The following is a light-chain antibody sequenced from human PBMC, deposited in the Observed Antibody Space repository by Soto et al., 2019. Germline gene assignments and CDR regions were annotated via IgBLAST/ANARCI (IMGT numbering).Light chain of an antibody. CDR2: KAS. V-gene: IGKV1-5*03. CDR3: QQYSDHWT. CDR1: RSIINW. Sequence: DIQLTQSPSTLSASVGDRVTITCRASRSIINWLAWYQQKSGKGPKLLIYKASNLQTGVPSRFSGSGYGTECTLTISSLQPDDVAAYYCQQYSDHWTFGQGTKVDIK. J-gene: IGKJ1*01.